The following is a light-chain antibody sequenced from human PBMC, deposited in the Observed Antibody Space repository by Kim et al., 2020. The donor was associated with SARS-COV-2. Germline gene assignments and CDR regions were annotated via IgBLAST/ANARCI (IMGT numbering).Light chain of an antibody. J-gene: IGLJ2*01. CDR1: NIGSKS. CDR3: QMWDSSTDHVI. Sequence: SYELTQPPSVSGAPGKTVKITCGGDNIGSKSVHWYHQKPGQAPVLVISYNSDRPSGIPERFSGSNSGNTATLTISSAEAGDEGDYYCQMWDSSTDHVIFG. CDR2: YNS. V-gene: IGLV3-21*01.